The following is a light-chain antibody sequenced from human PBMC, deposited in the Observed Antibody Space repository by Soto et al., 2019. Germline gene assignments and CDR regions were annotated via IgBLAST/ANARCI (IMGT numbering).Light chain of an antibody. CDR3: QQYNSYSEA. Sequence: ILMTPSPFSLSFSLGDRVTLPCRASQSVSSSLNWYQQKPGQAPRLLIYKASNMTSGIPARFSGSGSGTDFTLTISSLQPDDFATYYCQQYNSYSEAFGQGTKVDIK. V-gene: IGKV1-5*03. CDR2: KAS. CDR1: QSVSSS. J-gene: IGKJ1*01.